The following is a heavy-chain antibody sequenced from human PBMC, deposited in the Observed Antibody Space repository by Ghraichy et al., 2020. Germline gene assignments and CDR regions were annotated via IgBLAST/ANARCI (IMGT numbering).Heavy chain of an antibody. CDR3: ARSPYYDFWSGPRENWFDP. V-gene: IGHV4-59*01. D-gene: IGHD3-3*01. CDR2: IYYSGST. CDR1: GGSISSYY. Sequence: SETLSLTCTVSGGSISSYYWSWIRQPPGKGLEWIGYIYYSGSTNYNPSLKSRVTISVDTSKNQFSLKLSSVTAADTAVYYCARSPYYDFWSGPRENWFDPWGQGTLVTVSS. J-gene: IGHJ5*02.